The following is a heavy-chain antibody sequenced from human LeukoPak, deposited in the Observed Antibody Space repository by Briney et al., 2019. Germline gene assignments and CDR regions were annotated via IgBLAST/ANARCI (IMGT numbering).Heavy chain of an antibody. V-gene: IGHV3-9*01. CDR3: ARSVLSSEWLLREWWGFFDY. CDR2: ISWNSGSI. CDR1: GFIFDDYA. D-gene: IGHD3-3*01. J-gene: IGHJ4*02. Sequence: GGSLRLSCAASGFIFDDYAMHWVRQAPGKGLEWVSGISWNSGSIIYADSVKGRFTISRDNAKNSLYLQMNSLRPEDTALYYCARSVLSSEWLLREWWGFFDYWGQGTLVTVSS.